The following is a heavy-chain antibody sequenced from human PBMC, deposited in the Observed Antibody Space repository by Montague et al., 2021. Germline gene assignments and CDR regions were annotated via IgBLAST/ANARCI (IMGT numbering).Heavy chain of an antibody. CDR1: GFTFSSYW. CDR3: TFYKFRETPRGFDY. V-gene: IGHV3-74*01. CDR2: ISTDGSST. Sequence: SLRLSFSASGFTFSSYWMHWVRQAPGEGLVWVSRISTDGSSTTYADSVKGRFTTSRDNAKNMLYLQMNSLRAEDTAVYYCTFYKFRETPRGFDYWGQGTLVTVSA. D-gene: IGHD3-10*01. J-gene: IGHJ4*02.